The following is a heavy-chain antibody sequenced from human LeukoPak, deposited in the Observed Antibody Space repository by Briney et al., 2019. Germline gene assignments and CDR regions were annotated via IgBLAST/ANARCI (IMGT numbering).Heavy chain of an antibody. D-gene: IGHD2-15*01. J-gene: IGHJ4*02. Sequence: GESLKISCQGSGYSFNNYWIAWVRQMPGKGLEWMGIIYPGDSEIRYSPSFQGQVTISADKSISTAYLQWISLKASDTAMYYCARQPSLTPFDYWGQGTLVTVSS. CDR2: IYPGDSEI. V-gene: IGHV5-51*01. CDR1: GYSFNNYW. CDR3: ARQPSLTPFDY.